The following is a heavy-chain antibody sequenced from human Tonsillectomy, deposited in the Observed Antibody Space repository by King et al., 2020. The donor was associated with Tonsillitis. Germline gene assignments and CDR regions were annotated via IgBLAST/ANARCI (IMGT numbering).Heavy chain of an antibody. Sequence: VQLVESGGGLVRPGGSLRLSCAASGFSFRSYEMNWVRQAPGKGLEWVSYISSSGTTKYYADSVKGRFSNFRDNAKNSMYLQMNTLRAEDTAVYYCAQRELGGMAVWGKGTTVTVSS. D-gene: IGHD1-26*01. J-gene: IGHJ6*04. CDR1: GFSFRSYE. CDR3: AQRELGGMAV. CDR2: ISSSGTTK. V-gene: IGHV3-48*03.